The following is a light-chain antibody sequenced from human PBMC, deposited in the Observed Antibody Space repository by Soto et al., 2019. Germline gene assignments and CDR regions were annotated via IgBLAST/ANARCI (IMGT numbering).Light chain of an antibody. V-gene: IGLV1-40*01. CDR2: GNS. Sequence: QSVLTQPPSVSGAPGQRVTISCTGSSSNIGAGYDVHWYQHLPGTAPKILIYGNSNRPSGVPDRFSGSKSGTSASLAITGLQAEDEADYYCQSYDSSLSAHVVFGGGTKLTVL. CDR1: SSNIGAGYD. CDR3: QSYDSSLSAHVV. J-gene: IGLJ2*01.